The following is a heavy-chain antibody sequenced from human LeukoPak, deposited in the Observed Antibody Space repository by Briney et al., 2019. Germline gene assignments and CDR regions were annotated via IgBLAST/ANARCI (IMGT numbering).Heavy chain of an antibody. J-gene: IGHJ4*02. CDR2: INHSGST. Sequence: PSETLSLTCAVYGGSFSGYYWSWIRQPPGKGLEWIGEINHSGSTNYNPSLKSRVTISVDTSKNQFSLKLSSVTAADTAVYYCARGPRNLYTAMAPFDYWGQGTLVTVSS. D-gene: IGHD5-18*01. V-gene: IGHV4-34*01. CDR1: GGSFSGYY. CDR3: ARGPRNLYTAMAPFDY.